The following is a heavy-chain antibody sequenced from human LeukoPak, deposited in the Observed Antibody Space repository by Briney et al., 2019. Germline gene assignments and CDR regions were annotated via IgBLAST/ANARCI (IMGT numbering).Heavy chain of an antibody. CDR2: IYTSGST. V-gene: IGHV4-61*02. J-gene: IGHJ6*03. Sequence: PSQTLSLTCTVSGGSISSGSYYWSWIRQPAGKGLEWIGRIYTSGSTNYNPSLKSRVTISVDTSKNQFSLKLSSVTAADTAVYYCASPQGYSSSSGYYYMDVWGKGTTVTVSS. CDR1: GGSISSGSYY. D-gene: IGHD6-6*01. CDR3: ASPQGYSSSSGYYYMDV.